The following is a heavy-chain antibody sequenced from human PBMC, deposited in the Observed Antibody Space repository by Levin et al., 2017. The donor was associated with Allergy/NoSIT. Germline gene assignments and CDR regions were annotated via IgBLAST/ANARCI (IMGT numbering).Heavy chain of an antibody. J-gene: IGHJ6*02. CDR2: IYYDGSA. CDR3: AGEPNSPYYYHYGLDV. Sequence: SETLSLTCTVSGGSISDDSYYWAWVRQPPGTGLEWLGSIYYDGSAYYNPSLKTRLTISVDTSKNQFSLTLNAVTAADTAGYYCAGEPNSPYYYHYGLDVWGPGTTVTVSS. D-gene: IGHD2/OR15-2a*01. V-gene: IGHV4-39*07. CDR1: GGSISDDSYY.